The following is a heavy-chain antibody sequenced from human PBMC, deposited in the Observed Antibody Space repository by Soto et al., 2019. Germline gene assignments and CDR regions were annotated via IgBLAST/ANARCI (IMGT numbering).Heavy chain of an antibody. CDR1: GGTFNNYG. J-gene: IGHJ6*02. CDR3: ARGCSSGWYSYYYYYGMDV. CDR2: MNPNSGNT. Sequence: ASVKVSCKASGGTFNNYGINWVRQAPGQGLEWMGWMNPNSGNTGYAQKFQGRVTMTRNTSISTAYMELSSLRSEDTAVYYCARGCSSGWYSYYYYYGMDVWGQGTTVTVSS. D-gene: IGHD6-19*01. V-gene: IGHV1-8*02.